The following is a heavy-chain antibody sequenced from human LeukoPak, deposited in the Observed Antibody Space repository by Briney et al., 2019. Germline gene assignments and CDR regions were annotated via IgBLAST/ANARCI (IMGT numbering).Heavy chain of an antibody. CDR1: GFTFSSYA. CDR3: ATPIVVVPAAYYYFDY. V-gene: IGHV3-23*01. D-gene: IGHD2-2*01. Sequence: PGGSLRLSCAASGFTFSSYAMSWVRQAPGKGLEWVSAISGSGGSTYYADSVKGRFTISRDNSKNTLYLQMNSLRAEDTAVYYCATPIVVVPAAYYYFDYWGQGTLVTVSS. J-gene: IGHJ4*02. CDR2: ISGSGGST.